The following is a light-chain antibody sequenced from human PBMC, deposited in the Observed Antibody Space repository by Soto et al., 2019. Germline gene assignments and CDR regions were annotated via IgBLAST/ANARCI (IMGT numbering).Light chain of an antibody. CDR1: RSNIGGNS. V-gene: IGLV1-44*01. CDR2: SNN. CDR3: ATWDDSLTGFV. Sequence: QSVLTQPPSASGTPGQRVTISCSGTRSNIGGNSVNWYQQLPGKAPKPLISSNNQRPSGVPDRFSASKSGTSASLAISGLQSEDEADYYCATWDDSLTGFVFGTGTKLTVL. J-gene: IGLJ1*01.